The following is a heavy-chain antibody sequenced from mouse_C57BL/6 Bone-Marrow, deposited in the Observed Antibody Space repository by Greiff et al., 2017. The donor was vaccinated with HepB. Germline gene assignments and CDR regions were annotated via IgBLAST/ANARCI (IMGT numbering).Heavy chain of an antibody. Sequence: EVQLQQSGAELVRPGASVKLSCTASGFNIKDDYMHWVKQRPEQGLEWIGWIDPENGDTEYASKFQGKATITADTSSNTAYLQLSSLTSEDTAVYYCTGYPGYFDYWGQGTTLTVSS. J-gene: IGHJ2*01. CDR1: GFNIKDDY. CDR3: TGYPGYFDY. V-gene: IGHV14-4*01. CDR2: IDPENGDT. D-gene: IGHD2-2*01.